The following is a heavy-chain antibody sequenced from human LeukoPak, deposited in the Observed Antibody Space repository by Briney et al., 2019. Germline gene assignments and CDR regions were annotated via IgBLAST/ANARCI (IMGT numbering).Heavy chain of an antibody. CDR2: IYSGGST. J-gene: IGHJ4*02. Sequence: PGGSLRLSCAASGFTVSSNYMSWVRQAPGKGLEWVSVIYSGGSTYYADSVKGRFTISRDNSKNTLYLQMNSLRAEDTAVYYCATHPPNIVVVPAGGYWGQGTLVTVSS. V-gene: IGHV3-53*01. CDR3: ATHPPNIVVVPAGGY. CDR1: GFTVSSNY. D-gene: IGHD2-2*01.